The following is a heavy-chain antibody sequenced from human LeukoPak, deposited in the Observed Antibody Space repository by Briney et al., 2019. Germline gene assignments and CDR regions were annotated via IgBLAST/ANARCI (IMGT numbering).Heavy chain of an antibody. Sequence: GGSLRLSCEGSGFIFSSYAMTWVRQAPGKGLEWVANIKQDGSEKYYVDSVKGRFTISRDNAKNSLYLQMNSLRAEDTAVYYCARVGGDYDFWSGPYYGMDVWGQGTTVTVSS. J-gene: IGHJ6*02. CDR3: ARVGGDYDFWSGPYYGMDV. CDR2: IKQDGSEK. D-gene: IGHD3-3*01. V-gene: IGHV3-7*01. CDR1: GFIFSSYA.